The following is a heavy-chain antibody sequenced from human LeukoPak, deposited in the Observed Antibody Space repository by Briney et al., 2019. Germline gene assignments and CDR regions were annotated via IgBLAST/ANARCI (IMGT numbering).Heavy chain of an antibody. D-gene: IGHD3-3*01. V-gene: IGHV3-30-3*01. CDR3: ARFFWSGFGPRPGMDV. CDR2: ISYDGSNK. CDR1: GFTFSSYA. J-gene: IGHJ6*02. Sequence: GRSLRLSCAASGFTFSSYAMHWVRQAPGKGLEWVAVISYDGSNKYYADSVKGRFTISRDNSKNTLYLQMNSLRAEDTAVYYCARFFWSGFGPRPGMDVWGQGTTVTVSS.